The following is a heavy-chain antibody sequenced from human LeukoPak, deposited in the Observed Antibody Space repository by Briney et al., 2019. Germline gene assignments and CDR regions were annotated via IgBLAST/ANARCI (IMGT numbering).Heavy chain of an antibody. CDR2: IYHSGST. V-gene: IGHV4-38-2*02. D-gene: IGHD3-10*01. Sequence: SETLSLTCTVSGYSISSGYYWGWIRQPPGKGLEWIGSIYHSGSTYYNPSLKSRVTISADTSKNQFSLKLSSVTAADTAVYYCARRVQRITMVRGVTPTNYGFDPWGQGTLVTVSS. J-gene: IGHJ5*02. CDR1: GYSISSGYY. CDR3: ARRVQRITMVRGVTPTNYGFDP.